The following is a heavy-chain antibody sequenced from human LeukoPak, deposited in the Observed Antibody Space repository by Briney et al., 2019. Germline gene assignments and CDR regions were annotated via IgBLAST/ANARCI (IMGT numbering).Heavy chain of an antibody. CDR1: GGSFSGYY. Sequence: SETLSLTCAVYGGSFSGYYWNWIRQAPGKGLEWIGQIDNSGSTNYNPSLKSRGTISQDTSKDQIFLKVTSVTAADTAVYYCANGGPNYYSGYWGEGSLVTVSS. CDR2: IDNSGST. D-gene: IGHD3-22*01. CDR3: ANGGPNYYSGY. J-gene: IGHJ4*02. V-gene: IGHV4-34*01.